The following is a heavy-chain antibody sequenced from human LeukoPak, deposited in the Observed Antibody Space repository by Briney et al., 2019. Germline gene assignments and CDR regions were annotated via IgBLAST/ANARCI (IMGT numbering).Heavy chain of an antibody. Sequence: SQTLSLTCTVSGGSISSGGYYWSWIRQHPGKGLEWIGYIYYSGSTCYNPSLKSRVTISVDTSKNQFSLKLSSVTAADTAVYYCARDTWSRFDPWGQGTLVTVSS. CDR1: GGSISSGGYY. CDR2: IYYSGST. J-gene: IGHJ5*02. D-gene: IGHD3-3*01. CDR3: ARDTWSRFDP. V-gene: IGHV4-31*03.